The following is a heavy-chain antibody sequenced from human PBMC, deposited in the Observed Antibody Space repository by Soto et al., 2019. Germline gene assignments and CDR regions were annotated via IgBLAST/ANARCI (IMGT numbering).Heavy chain of an antibody. CDR3: ARSRGANTVTTSGSAFDI. D-gene: IGHD4-17*01. V-gene: IGHV1-69*01. Sequence: QVQLVQSGAEVKKHGSSVTVSCKASGGTFSSYAISWVRQAPGQGLEWMGGIIPIFGTANYAQKFQGRVTITADESTSTAEMELSSLRSEDTAVYYCARSRGANTVTTSGSAFDIWGQGTMVTVSS. CDR1: GGTFSSYA. CDR2: IIPIFGTA. J-gene: IGHJ3*02.